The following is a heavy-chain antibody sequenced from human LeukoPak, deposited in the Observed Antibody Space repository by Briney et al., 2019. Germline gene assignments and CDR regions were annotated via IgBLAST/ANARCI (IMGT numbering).Heavy chain of an antibody. CDR3: ASKKNGSGWFGY. Sequence: SETLSLTCTVSGGSISSYYWSWIRQPPGKGLEWIGYIYYSGSTNYNPSLKSRVTISVDTSKNQFSLKLSSVTAADTAVYYCASKKNGSGWFGYWGQGTLVTVSS. CDR2: IYYSGST. D-gene: IGHD6-19*01. V-gene: IGHV4-59*01. J-gene: IGHJ4*02. CDR1: GGSISSYY.